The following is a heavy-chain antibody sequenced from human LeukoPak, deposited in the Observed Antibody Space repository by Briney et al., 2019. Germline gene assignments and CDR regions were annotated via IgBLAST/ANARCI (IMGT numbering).Heavy chain of an antibody. V-gene: IGHV3-9*01. CDR1: GFTFEDYA. J-gene: IGHJ4*02. CDR2: ISWNSGSI. D-gene: IGHD4-4*01. Sequence: GGSLRLSCAVSGFTFEDYAMHWVRQAPGKGLEWVSGISWNSGSIGYADSVKGRFTISRDNAKNSLYLQMSSLRAEDTALYYCAKDTNDFSDYYFDYWGQGTLVTVSS. CDR3: AKDTNDFSDYYFDY.